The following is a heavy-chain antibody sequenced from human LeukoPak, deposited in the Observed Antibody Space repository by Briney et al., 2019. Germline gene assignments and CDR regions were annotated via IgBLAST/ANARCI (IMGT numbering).Heavy chain of an antibody. CDR1: GVTVSSNY. D-gene: IGHD3-10*01. CDR3: ARDSYGSGSYNDY. V-gene: IGHV3-53*01. J-gene: IGHJ4*02. CDR2: IYSGGST. Sequence: GGSLRLSCAASGVTVSSNYMSWVRQAPGKGLEWGSVIYSGGSTYYADSVKGRFTISRDNSKNTLYLQMNSLSAEDTAVYYCARDSYGSGSYNDYWGQGTLVTVSS.